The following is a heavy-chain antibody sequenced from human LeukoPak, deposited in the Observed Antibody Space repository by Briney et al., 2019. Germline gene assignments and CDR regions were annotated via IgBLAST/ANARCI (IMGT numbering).Heavy chain of an antibody. Sequence: GGSLRLSCAASGFTFSSYGMHWVRQAPGKGLEWVAVISYDGSKKYYADSVKGRFTISRDNSKNTLYLQMNSLRAKDTAVYYCATPLDYYDSSGYHQGGDWGQGTLVTVSS. CDR1: GFTFSSYG. CDR3: ATPLDYYDSSGYHQGGD. CDR2: ISYDGSKK. D-gene: IGHD3-22*01. J-gene: IGHJ4*02. V-gene: IGHV3-30*03.